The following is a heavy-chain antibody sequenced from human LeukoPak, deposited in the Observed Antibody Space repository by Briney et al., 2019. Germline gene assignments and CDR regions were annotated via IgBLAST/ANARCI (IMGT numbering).Heavy chain of an antibody. CDR1: GFTFSSYW. Sequence: GGSLRLSCAASGFTFSSYWMSWIRQAPGKGLEWVANIKQDGTEKNYVDSVKGRFAISRDNAKNSLHLQMNSLRAEDTAVYYCARDSPYGDYLPYYFDYWGQGTLVTVSS. J-gene: IGHJ4*02. D-gene: IGHD4-17*01. V-gene: IGHV3-7*01. CDR3: ARDSPYGDYLPYYFDY. CDR2: IKQDGTEK.